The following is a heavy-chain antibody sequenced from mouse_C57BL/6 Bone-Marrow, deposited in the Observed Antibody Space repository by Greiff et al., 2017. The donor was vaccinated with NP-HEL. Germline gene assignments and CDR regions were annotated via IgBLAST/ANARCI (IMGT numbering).Heavy chain of an antibody. Sequence: VQLQQSGAALVKPGASVPFSCTASVFNITDYYMHCVQPRTEQGLEWIGRIDPEDGETKYAPKFQGKATITADTSSNTAYLQLSSLTSEDTAVYYCARRTPPGAMDYWGQGTSVTVSS. V-gene: IGHV14-2*01. CDR3: ARRTPPGAMDY. CDR2: IDPEDGET. J-gene: IGHJ4*01. CDR1: VFNITDYY.